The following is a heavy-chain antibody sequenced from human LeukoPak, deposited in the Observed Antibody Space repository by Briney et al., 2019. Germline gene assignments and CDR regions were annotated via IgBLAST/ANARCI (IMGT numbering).Heavy chain of an antibody. J-gene: IGHJ4*02. CDR3: ARVVSRAFSPQVRYYFDY. V-gene: IGHV4-59*01. CDR2: ISHSGST. CDR1: GGSISSSY. D-gene: IGHD1-14*01. Sequence: SETLSLTCTVSGGSISSSYCSWIRQPPGKGLEWIGFISHSGSTNYNPSLRSRVTISEDTSKNHFSLRLSAVTAADTAVYHCARVVSRAFSPQVRYYFDYWGQGILVTVSS.